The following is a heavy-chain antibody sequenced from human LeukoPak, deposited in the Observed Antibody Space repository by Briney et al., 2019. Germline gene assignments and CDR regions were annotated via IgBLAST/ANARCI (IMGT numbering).Heavy chain of an antibody. D-gene: IGHD3-22*01. J-gene: IGHJ4*02. CDR1: GGTFSSYA. CDR3: ARGYYDSSGEAASN. Sequence: GASVKVSCKASGGTFSSYAISWVRQAPGQGLEWMGRIIPILGIANYARKFQGRVTITADKSTSTAYMELSSLRSEDTAVYYCARGYYDSSGEAASNWGQGTLVTVSS. CDR2: IIPILGIA. V-gene: IGHV1-69*04.